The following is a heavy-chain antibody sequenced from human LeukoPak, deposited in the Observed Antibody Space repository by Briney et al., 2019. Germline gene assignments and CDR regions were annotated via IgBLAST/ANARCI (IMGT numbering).Heavy chain of an antibody. Sequence: SETLSLTCTVSGGSISSSSYYWGWIRQPPGKGLEWIGSIYYSGSTYYNPSLKSRVTISVDTSKNQFSLKLSSVTAADTAVEYCARTEGLYYDFWEDRLSAFDIWGQGTMVTVSS. D-gene: IGHD3-3*01. J-gene: IGHJ3*02. CDR2: IYYSGST. V-gene: IGHV4-39*01. CDR3: ARTEGLYYDFWEDRLSAFDI. CDR1: GGSISSSSYY.